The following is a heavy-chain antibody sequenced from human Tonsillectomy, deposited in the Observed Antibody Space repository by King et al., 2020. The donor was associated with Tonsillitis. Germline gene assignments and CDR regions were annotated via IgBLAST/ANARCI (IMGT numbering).Heavy chain of an antibody. CDR3: ARHAFSMNKKMGAFDI. CDR1: GGSISSYY. J-gene: IGHJ3*02. V-gene: IGHV4-59*08. Sequence: VQLQESGPGLVKPSETLSLTCTVSGGSISSYYWSWIRQPPGKGLEWVGYIYYSGSTNYNPSLKSRVTIIVDTSKNQFSLKLSSVTAADTAEYYCARHAFSMNKKMGAFDIWGQGTMVTVSS. D-gene: IGHD3-22*01. CDR2: IYYSGST.